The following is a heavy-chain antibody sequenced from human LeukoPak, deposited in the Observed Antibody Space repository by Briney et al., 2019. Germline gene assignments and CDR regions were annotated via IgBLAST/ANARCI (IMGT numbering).Heavy chain of an antibody. CDR2: ISSSSSYI. D-gene: IGHD6-19*01. Sequence: GGSLRLSCAASGFTFSSYTMNWVRQAPGKGLEWVSSISSSSSYIYYAESVKGRFTMSRDNAKNSLYLQMNSLRAEDTALYYCAKDMDSSGWYGYYMDVWGKGTTVTISS. CDR3: AKDMDSSGWYGYYMDV. J-gene: IGHJ6*03. CDR1: GFTFSSYT. V-gene: IGHV3-21*04.